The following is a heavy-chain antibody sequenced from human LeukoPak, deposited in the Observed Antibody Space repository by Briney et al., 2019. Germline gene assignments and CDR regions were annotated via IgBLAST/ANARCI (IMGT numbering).Heavy chain of an antibody. CDR3: ATVTKGYYYYGMDV. CDR1: GYTFTSYD. V-gene: IGHV1-8*01. Sequence: GASVKVSCKASGYTFTSYDINWVRQATGQGLEWMGWMNPNSGNTGYAQKFQGRVTMTRNTSISTAYMELSSLRSEDTVVYYCATVTKGYYYYGMDVWGQGTTVTVSS. CDR2: MNPNSGNT. D-gene: IGHD4-17*01. J-gene: IGHJ6*02.